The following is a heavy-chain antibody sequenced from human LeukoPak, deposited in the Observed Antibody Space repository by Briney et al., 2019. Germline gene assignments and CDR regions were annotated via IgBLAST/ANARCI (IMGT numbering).Heavy chain of an antibody. J-gene: IGHJ4*02. CDR3: ARGNYCSGGSCHQTASFDY. D-gene: IGHD2-15*01. CDR2: ISSSGSTI. V-gene: IGHV3-48*03. CDR1: GFTFSSYE. Sequence: GGSLRLSCAASGFTFSSYEMNWVRQAPGKGLEWVSYISSSGSTIYYADSVKGRFTISRDNAKNSLYLQMNSLRAEDTAVYYCARGNYCSGGSCHQTASFDYWGQGTLVTVSS.